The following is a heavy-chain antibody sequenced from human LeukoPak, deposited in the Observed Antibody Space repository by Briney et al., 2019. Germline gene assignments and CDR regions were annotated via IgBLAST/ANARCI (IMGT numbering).Heavy chain of an antibody. CDR1: GVSIISSYY. J-gene: IGHJ6*03. Sequence: PSETLSLTCTVSGVSIISSYYWSWIRQPPGRGLEWIGYTYHSGSTNYNPSLRSRVTISVDTSKKQFSLKLRSVTAAATAVYYCARALDTGNDYYYHLDVWGKGTTVTVSS. D-gene: IGHD1-14*01. CDR3: ARALDTGNDYYYHLDV. V-gene: IGHV4-59*01. CDR2: TYHSGST.